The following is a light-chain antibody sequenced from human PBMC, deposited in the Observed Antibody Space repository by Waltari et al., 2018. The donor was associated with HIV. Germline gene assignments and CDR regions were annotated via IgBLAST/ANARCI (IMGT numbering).Light chain of an antibody. V-gene: IGLV1-44*01. J-gene: IGLJ3*02. CDR1: SPNLGSIT. CDR2: SND. Sequence: QSVLTQQPSASGTPGQRVTISCSGRSPNLGSITVSWYHQVPGTAPKVLIYSNDDRPSGVPDRFSGSKSGTSASLAISGLQSEDEADYYCATWDDSLNGWVFGGGTKVTVL. CDR3: ATWDDSLNGWV.